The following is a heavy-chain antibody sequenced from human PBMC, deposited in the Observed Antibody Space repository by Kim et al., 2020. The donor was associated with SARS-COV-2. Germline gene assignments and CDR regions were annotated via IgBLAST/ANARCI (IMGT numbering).Heavy chain of an antibody. D-gene: IGHD6-13*01. CDR3: ARYSSWYVKFDY. Sequence: SETLSLTCAVSGGSISSSNWWSWVRQPPGKGLEWIGEIYHSGSTNYNPYLKSRVTISVDKSKNQFSLKLSSVTAADTAVYYCARYSSWYVKFDYWGQGTLVTVSS. CDR1: GGSISSSNW. V-gene: IGHV4-4*02. J-gene: IGHJ4*02. CDR2: IYHSGST.